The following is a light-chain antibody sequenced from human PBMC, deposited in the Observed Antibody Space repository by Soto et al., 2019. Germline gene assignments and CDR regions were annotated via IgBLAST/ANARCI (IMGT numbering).Light chain of an antibody. CDR3: QQSYDTSWM. J-gene: IGKJ1*01. V-gene: IGKV1-8*01. CDR1: QDIGTY. CDR2: VAS. Sequence: AIRMTQSPSSFSASTGDRVSITCRATQDIGTYLAWYQQIPGKAPKHLIYVASKLKDGVPSRFSGSGSGTDFTLTISNLQPEDFATYYCQQSYDTSWMFGQGTKVDIK.